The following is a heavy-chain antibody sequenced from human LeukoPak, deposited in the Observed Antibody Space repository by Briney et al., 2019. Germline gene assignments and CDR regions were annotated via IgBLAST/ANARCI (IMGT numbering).Heavy chain of an antibody. CDR3: ARDPYQSGSPIDY. V-gene: IGHV1-2*02. J-gene: IGHJ4*02. Sequence: ASVKVSCKTSGYTFSDYYIHWIRQAPGQGLEWVGWINPNSGGTNYAQKFQGRVTMTRDTSISTAYMELSRLRSDDTAVYYCARDPYQSGSPIDYWGQGTLVTVSS. D-gene: IGHD1-26*01. CDR2: INPNSGGT. CDR1: GYTFSDYY.